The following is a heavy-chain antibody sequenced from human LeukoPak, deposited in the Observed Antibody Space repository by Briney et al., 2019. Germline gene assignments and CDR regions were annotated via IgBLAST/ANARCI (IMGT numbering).Heavy chain of an antibody. V-gene: IGHV1-3*01. J-gene: IGHJ4*02. Sequence: GASVKVCCKASGYTFTSYAMHWVRQAPGQRLEWMGWINAGNGNTKYSQKFQGRVTITRDTSASTAYVELSSLRSEDTAVYYCARDRYDILTGYSYYFDYWGQGTLVTVSS. D-gene: IGHD3-9*01. CDR3: ARDRYDILTGYSYYFDY. CDR2: INAGNGNT. CDR1: GYTFTSYA.